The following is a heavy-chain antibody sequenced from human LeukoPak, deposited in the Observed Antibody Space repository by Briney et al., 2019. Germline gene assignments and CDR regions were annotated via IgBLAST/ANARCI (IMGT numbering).Heavy chain of an antibody. V-gene: IGHV1-69*05. Sequence: GASVKVSCKASGGTFSSYAISWVRQAPGQGLEWMGGIIPIFGTANYAQKFQGRVTMTRNTSISTAYMELSSLRSEDTAVYYCARGRVVVPAAFYWGQGTLVTVSS. CDR3: ARGRVVVPAAFY. CDR1: GGTFSSYA. CDR2: IIPIFGTA. J-gene: IGHJ4*02. D-gene: IGHD2-2*01.